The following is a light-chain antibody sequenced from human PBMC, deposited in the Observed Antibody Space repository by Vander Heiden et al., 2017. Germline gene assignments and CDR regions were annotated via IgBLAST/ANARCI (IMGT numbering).Light chain of an antibody. J-gene: IGKJ4*01. CDR2: GAA. CDR3: QQYGSWPLT. Sequence: EIVMTQSPATLSVSPGEGATLSCRASQSVDSYLVWYQQKPGHAPRRLIYGAAIRATGVPTRFSGSGSGTEFTLTISSLQSEDFAIYYCQQYGSWPLTFGGGTKVETK. CDR1: QSVDSY. V-gene: IGKV3-15*01.